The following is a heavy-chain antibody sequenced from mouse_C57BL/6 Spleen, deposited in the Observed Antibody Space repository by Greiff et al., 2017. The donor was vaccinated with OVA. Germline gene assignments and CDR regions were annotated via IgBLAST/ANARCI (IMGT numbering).Heavy chain of an antibody. V-gene: IGHV1-52*01. Sequence: QVQLQQPGAELVRPGSSVKLSCKASGYTFTSYWMHWVKQRPIQGLEWIGNIDPSDSETHYNQKFKDKATLTVDNSSSTAYMQLSSLTSEDSAVYYCARRSVYDGYLYAMDYWGQGTSVTVSS. J-gene: IGHJ4*01. D-gene: IGHD2-3*01. CDR2: IDPSDSET. CDR3: ARRSVYDGYLYAMDY. CDR1: GYTFTSYW.